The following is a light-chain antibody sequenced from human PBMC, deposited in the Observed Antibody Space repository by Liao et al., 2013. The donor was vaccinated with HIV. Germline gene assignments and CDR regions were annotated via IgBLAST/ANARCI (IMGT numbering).Light chain of an antibody. CDR3: QVWDSDSDHVV. V-gene: IGLV3-21*01. Sequence: SYVLTQPPSVSVAPGKTARITCGGNNIGSNSVHWYQQKPGQAPVLVIYYDSNRPSGIPERFSGSDSGNTATLTISRVEAGDEADYYCQVWDSDSDHVVFGGGTKLTVL. CDR2: YDS. CDR1: NIGSNS. J-gene: IGLJ3*02.